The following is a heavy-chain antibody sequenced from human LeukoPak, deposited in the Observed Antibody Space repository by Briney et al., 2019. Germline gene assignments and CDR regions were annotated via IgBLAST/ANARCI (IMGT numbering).Heavy chain of an antibody. V-gene: IGHV4-30-2*01. CDR3: ARVVGYCSSTSCPYNWFDP. CDR2: IYHSGST. Sequence: SQTLSLTCAVSGGSISSGGYSWSWIRQPPGKGLEWIGYIYHSGSTYYNPSLKSRVTTSVDRSKNQFSLKLSSVTAADTAVYYCARVVGYCSSTSCPYNWFDPWGKGTLVTVSS. J-gene: IGHJ5*02. D-gene: IGHD2-2*01. CDR1: GGSISSGGYS.